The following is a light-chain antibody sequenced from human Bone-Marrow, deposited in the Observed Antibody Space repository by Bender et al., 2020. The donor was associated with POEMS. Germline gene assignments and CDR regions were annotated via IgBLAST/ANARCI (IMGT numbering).Light chain of an antibody. V-gene: IGLV3-1*01. J-gene: IGLJ2*01. CDR2: QDT. CDR1: DLGDKY. CDR3: QAWDTYSVI. Sequence: SYEVTQPPSVSVSPGQTASITCSGVDLGDKYVAWYQQKQGQSPVLVIYQDTKRPSGIPERFSGSNSGNTATLTISGTQAMDEADYYCQAWDTYSVIFGGGTKLTVL.